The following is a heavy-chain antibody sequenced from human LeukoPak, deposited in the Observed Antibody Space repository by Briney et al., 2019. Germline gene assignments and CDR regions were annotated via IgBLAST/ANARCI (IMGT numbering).Heavy chain of an antibody. J-gene: IGHJ6*03. CDR1: GYSISNGYY. D-gene: IGHD6-13*01. CDR3: AGDSYSSSWYRNRFYYYYYMDV. CDR2: IYHSGST. V-gene: IGHV4-38-2*02. Sequence: SETLSLTCTVSGYSISNGYYWGWIRQPPGKGLEWIGNIYHSGSTYYNPSLKSRVTISVDTSKNQFSLKLSSVTAADTAVYYCAGDSYSSSWYRNRFYYYYYMDVWGKGTTVTVSS.